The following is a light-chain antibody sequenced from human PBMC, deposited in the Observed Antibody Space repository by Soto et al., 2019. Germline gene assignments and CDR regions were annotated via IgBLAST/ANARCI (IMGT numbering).Light chain of an antibody. CDR1: DDISNY. V-gene: IGKV1-33*01. J-gene: IGKJ3*01. Sequence: DIQMTQSPSSLSASVGDRVTITCQASDDISNYLNWYQQKPGKAPKVLIYDASHLESGVPSRFSGGGAGTDFTFTISSLQADDIATYYCQQYANLPLTFGHRTKVDIK. CDR3: QQYANLPLT. CDR2: DAS.